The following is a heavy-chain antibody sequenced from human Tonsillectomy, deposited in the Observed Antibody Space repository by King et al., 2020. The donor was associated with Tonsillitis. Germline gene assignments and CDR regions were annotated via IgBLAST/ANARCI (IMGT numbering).Heavy chain of an antibody. CDR3: ASEPPYTYGYGRSYYYYGMDV. Sequence: QLVQSGAEVTMPGSAVKVSCKASGGTFSTYAISWLRQAPGQGLEWMGRIIPIVDRAKYAQKFQGRVTVTADKSTSTAYMELSSLRSDDTAVYYCASEPPYTYGYGRSYYYYGMDVWGHGTTVTVSS. CDR2: IIPIVDRA. CDR1: GGTFSTYA. D-gene: IGHD5-18*01. J-gene: IGHJ6*02. V-gene: IGHV1-69*09.